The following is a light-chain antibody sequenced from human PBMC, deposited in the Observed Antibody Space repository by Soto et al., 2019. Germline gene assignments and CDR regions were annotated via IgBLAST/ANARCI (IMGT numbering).Light chain of an antibody. CDR3: QRYGGSLT. CDR2: GAS. CDR1: QSISSSF. J-gene: IGKJ4*01. Sequence: EIVLTQSPGTLSLSPGERATLSCRTSQSISSSFLGWYQQKPGQAPRLLIYGASSRATGIPDRFSGSGSGTDFTLTISRLEPEDFAVYYCQRYGGSLTFGGGTKVEVQ. V-gene: IGKV3-20*01.